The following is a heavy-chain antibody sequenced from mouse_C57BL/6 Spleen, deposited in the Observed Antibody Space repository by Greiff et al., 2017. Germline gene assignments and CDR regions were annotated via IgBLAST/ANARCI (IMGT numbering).Heavy chain of an antibody. D-gene: IGHD2-3*01. V-gene: IGHV1-20*01. CDR1: GYSFTGYF. J-gene: IGHJ2*01. Sequence: EVQRVESGPELVKPGDSVKISCKASGYSFTGYFMNWVMQSHGKSLEWIGRINPYNGDTFYNQKFKGKATLTVDKSSSTAHMELRSLTSEDSAVYYCAREGADGYYLDYWGQGTTLTVSS. CDR3: AREGADGYYLDY. CDR2: INPYNGDT.